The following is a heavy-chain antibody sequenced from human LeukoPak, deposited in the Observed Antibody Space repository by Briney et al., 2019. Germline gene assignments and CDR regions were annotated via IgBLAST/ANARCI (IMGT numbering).Heavy chain of an antibody. CDR3: ARVGDWNDLVY. V-gene: IGHV4-59*01. Sequence: SETLSLTYTASDGSISGYYWSWIRLPPGKGLEWIGYIYYSGSTNYNPSLKSRVTISVDTSKNQFSLKLSSVTAADTAVYYCARVGDWNDLVYWGQGTLVTVSS. CDR1: DGSISGYY. CDR2: IYYSGST. D-gene: IGHD1-1*01. J-gene: IGHJ4*02.